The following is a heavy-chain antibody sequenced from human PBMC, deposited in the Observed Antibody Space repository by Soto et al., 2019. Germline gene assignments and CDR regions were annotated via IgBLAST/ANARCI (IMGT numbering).Heavy chain of an antibody. J-gene: IGHJ3*02. CDR3: ARLMPTYDSSGGKIDVFDI. CDR1: GFTFSDYY. D-gene: IGHD6-19*01. Sequence: GGSLRLSCAASGFTFSDYYMSWIRQAPGKGLEWVSYISSSSSTIYYSDSVKGRFTISRDNAKNSLYLQMNSLRAEDTAVYYWARLMPTYDSSGGKIDVFDIWAKGTMVPVSS. CDR2: ISSSSSTI. V-gene: IGHV3-11*04.